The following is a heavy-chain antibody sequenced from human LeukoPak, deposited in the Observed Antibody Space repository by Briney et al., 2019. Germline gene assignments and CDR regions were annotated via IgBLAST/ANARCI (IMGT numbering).Heavy chain of an antibody. CDR3: ASPWMGD. D-gene: IGHD3-16*01. V-gene: IGHV4-4*07. J-gene: IGHJ4*02. CDR2: IYTRGGT. Sequence: AETLSLTCTASGCSISSYSWSWIRQPAGKGLEWVGRIYTRGGTNYNPSLKSRVTMSVDTSKNQFSLKLGSVTAADTAMYYCASPWMGDWGQGTMVTVSS. CDR1: GCSISSYS.